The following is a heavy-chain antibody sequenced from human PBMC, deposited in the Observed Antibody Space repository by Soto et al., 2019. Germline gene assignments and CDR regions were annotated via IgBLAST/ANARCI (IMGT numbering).Heavy chain of an antibody. CDR3: ARVPDFRGYYYYYYMDV. CDR2: IYYSGST. Sequence: PSETLSLTCTVSGGSISSYYWSWIRQPPGKGLEWIGYIYYSGSTNYNPSLKSRVTISVDTSKNQFSLKLSSVTAADTAVYYCARVPDFRGYYYYYYMDVWGKGTTDTVSS. CDR1: GGSISSYY. D-gene: IGHD3-3*01. V-gene: IGHV4-59*01. J-gene: IGHJ6*03.